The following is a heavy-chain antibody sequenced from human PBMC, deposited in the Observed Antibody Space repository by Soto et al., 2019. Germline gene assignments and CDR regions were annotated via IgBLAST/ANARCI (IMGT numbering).Heavy chain of an antibody. J-gene: IGHJ2*01. CDR1: GGSVSSGSYY. CDR3: ARAAIYYDSSGYYSHWYFDL. Sequence: QVQLQESGPGLVKPSETLSLTCAVSGGSVSSGSYYWSWIRQPPGKGLEWIGYIYYSGSTNYNPSLKSRVTISVDTSKNQFSLKLSSVTAADTAVYYCARAAIYYDSSGYYSHWYFDLWGRGTLVTVSS. D-gene: IGHD3-22*01. V-gene: IGHV4-61*01. CDR2: IYYSGST.